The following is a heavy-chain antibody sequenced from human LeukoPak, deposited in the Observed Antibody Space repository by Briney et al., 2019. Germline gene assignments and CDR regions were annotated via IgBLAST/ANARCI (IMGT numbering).Heavy chain of an antibody. D-gene: IGHD3-3*01. CDR3: AKDHPRLAYYFDY. CDR1: GFTFSSYG. V-gene: IGHV3-30*02. CDR2: IRYDGSNK. J-gene: IGHJ4*02. Sequence: GGSLRLSCAASGFTFSSYGMHWVRQAPGKGLEWVAFIRYDGSNKYYADSVKGRFTISRDNSKNTLYLQMNSLRAEDTAVYYCAKDHPRLAYYFDYWGQGTLVTVSS.